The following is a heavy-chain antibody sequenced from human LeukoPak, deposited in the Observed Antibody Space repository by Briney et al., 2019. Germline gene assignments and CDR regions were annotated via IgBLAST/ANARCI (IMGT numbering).Heavy chain of an antibody. Sequence: GGSLRLSCVASGFSFSSYGMHWVRQAPGKGLEWVALISYDGSNRYYADSVKGRFTISRDNSKNALYLQINSLTTEDMAVYYCAKDAVVGDYYYFYYMDVWGKGTTITVSS. CDR1: GFSFSSYG. V-gene: IGHV3-30*18. J-gene: IGHJ6*03. D-gene: IGHD4-17*01. CDR2: ISYDGSNR. CDR3: AKDAVVGDYYYFYYMDV.